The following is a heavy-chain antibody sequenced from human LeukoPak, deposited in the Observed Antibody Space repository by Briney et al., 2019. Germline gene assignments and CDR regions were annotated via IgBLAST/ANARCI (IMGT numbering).Heavy chain of an antibody. J-gene: IGHJ4*02. Sequence: GGSLRLSCAASGFTFNNYAINWVRQAPGKGLEWVAAATGPADTTYYANSVKGRFTISRDSFKDTVYLQMNRLGAEDTALYYCAKGAAIDHWGQGTLVTVSS. V-gene: IGHV3-23*01. CDR2: ATGPADTT. CDR3: AKGAAIDH. D-gene: IGHD5-24*01. CDR1: GFTFNNYA.